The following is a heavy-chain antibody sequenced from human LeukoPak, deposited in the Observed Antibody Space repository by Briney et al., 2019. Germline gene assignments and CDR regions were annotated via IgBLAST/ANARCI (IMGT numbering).Heavy chain of an antibody. D-gene: IGHD1-1*01. CDR1: GGSISSYY. CDR3: ARVMPLNWNDVGHYYYYYYMDV. Sequence: PSETLSLTCTVSGGSISSYYWSWIRQPPGKGLEWIGYIYYSGSTNYNPSLKSRVTISVDTSKNQFSLKLSYVTAADTAVYYCARVMPLNWNDVGHYYYYYYMDVWGKGTTVTISS. CDR2: IYYSGST. V-gene: IGHV4-59*12. J-gene: IGHJ6*03.